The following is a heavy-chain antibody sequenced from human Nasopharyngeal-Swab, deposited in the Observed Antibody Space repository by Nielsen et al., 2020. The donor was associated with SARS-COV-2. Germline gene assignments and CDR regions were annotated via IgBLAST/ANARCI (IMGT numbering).Heavy chain of an antibody. J-gene: IGHJ2*01. CDR1: GFTFSSYG. D-gene: IGHD3-10*01. Sequence: GESLKISCAASGFTFSSYGMHWVRQAPGKGLEWVAAIWYDGSNKYYADSVKGRFTISRDNSKNTLYLQMNSLRAEDTAVYYCARAGGFHWYFDLWGRGTLVTVSS. CDR2: IWYDGSNK. V-gene: IGHV3-33*01. CDR3: ARAGGFHWYFDL.